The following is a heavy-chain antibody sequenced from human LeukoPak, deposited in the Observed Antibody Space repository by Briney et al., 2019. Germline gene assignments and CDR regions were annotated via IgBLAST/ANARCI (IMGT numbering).Heavy chain of an antibody. V-gene: IGHV3-30*18. Sequence: PGGSLRLSCAASGFTFSSYGMHWVRQAPGKGLEWVAVISYDGSNKYYADSVKGRFTISRDNSKNTLYLQMNSLRAEDSAVYYCAKVGIEQWLVLGSFDYWGQGTLVTVSS. CDR2: ISYDGSNK. D-gene: IGHD6-19*01. J-gene: IGHJ4*02. CDR3: AKVGIEQWLVLGSFDY. CDR1: GFTFSSYG.